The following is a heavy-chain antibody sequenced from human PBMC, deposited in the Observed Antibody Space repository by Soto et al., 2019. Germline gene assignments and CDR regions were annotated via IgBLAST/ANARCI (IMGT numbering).Heavy chain of an antibody. Sequence: PSETLSLTCTVSGGSISSYYWSWIRQPPGKGLEWIGSIYYSGSTNHNPSLKSRVTISVDTSKNQFSLKLSSVTAADTAVYYCARDATSYNWFDPWGQGTLVTVSS. CDR2: IYYSGST. CDR1: GGSISSYY. D-gene: IGHD6-6*01. J-gene: IGHJ5*02. V-gene: IGHV4-59*01. CDR3: ARDATSYNWFDP.